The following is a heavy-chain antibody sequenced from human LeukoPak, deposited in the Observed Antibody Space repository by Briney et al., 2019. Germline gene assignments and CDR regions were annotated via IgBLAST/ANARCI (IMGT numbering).Heavy chain of an antibody. D-gene: IGHD3-22*01. CDR3: AKDIGSYYYDSSGYSNWFDP. J-gene: IGHJ5*02. CDR2: ISWNSGSI. V-gene: IGHV3-9*01. CDR1: GFTFDDYA. Sequence: GRSLRLSCAASGFTFDDYAMHWVRQAPGRGLEWVSGISWNSGSIGYADSVKGRFTISRDNAKNSLYLQMNSLRAEDTALYYCAKDIGSYYYDSSGYSNWFDPWGQGTLVTVSS.